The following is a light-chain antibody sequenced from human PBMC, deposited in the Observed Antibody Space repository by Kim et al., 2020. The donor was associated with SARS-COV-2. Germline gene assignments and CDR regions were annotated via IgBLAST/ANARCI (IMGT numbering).Light chain of an antibody. CDR2: DAS. CDR1: QDIGTY. V-gene: IGKV1-33*01. Sequence: DIQMTQSPSSLSASVGDRVIITCQASQDIGTYLNWYQQKPGTAPNILIYDASKLETGDPSRFSGSGSGTDFTFTISSLQPEDIATYYCQHFYDFPRTFGQGTKVDIK. J-gene: IGKJ1*01. CDR3: QHFYDFPRT.